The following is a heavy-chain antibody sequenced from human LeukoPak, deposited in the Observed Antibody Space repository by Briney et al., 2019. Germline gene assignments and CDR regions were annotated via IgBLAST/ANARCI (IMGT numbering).Heavy chain of an antibody. Sequence: PSETLSLTCTVSGGSISSSSYYWGWIRQPPGKGLEWIGSIYYSGSTYYNPSLKSRVTISVDTSKNQFSLKLSSVTAADTAVYYCARHGDLGSQLAAAGIVGLTPTSDHWFDPWGQGTQVTVSS. CDR1: GGSISSSSYY. CDR3: ARHGDLGSQLAAAGIVGLTPTSDHWFDP. V-gene: IGHV4-39*01. CDR2: IYYSGST. J-gene: IGHJ5*02. D-gene: IGHD6-13*01.